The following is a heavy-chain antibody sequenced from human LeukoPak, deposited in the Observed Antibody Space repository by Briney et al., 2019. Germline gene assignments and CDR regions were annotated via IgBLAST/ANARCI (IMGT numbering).Heavy chain of an antibody. CDR1: GVTFSSYA. Sequence: PGGSLRLSCAASGVTFSSYAMSWVRQAPGKGLEWVAVIWYDETNKYYADSVKGRFTISRDNSKNTLYLHMDSLRAEDTAVYYCVRSPVKYSSGWYASFDYWGQGTLVTVSS. CDR3: VRSPVKYSSGWYASFDY. CDR2: IWYDETNK. J-gene: IGHJ4*02. D-gene: IGHD6-19*01. V-gene: IGHV3-33*08.